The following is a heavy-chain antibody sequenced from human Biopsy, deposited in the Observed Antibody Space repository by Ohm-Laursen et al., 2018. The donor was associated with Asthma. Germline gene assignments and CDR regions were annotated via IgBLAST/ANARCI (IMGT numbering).Heavy chain of an antibody. D-gene: IGHD6-6*01. J-gene: IGHJ4*02. V-gene: IGHV4-59*03. CDR2: IYYSGST. Sequence: GTLSLTCAVSGDSIRRDYWSWIRQPPGRGLEWVGYIYYSGSTNYNPSLKSRITISVDASKNQFSLKLNSVTAADTAIYYCAVYSSGGFDYWGQGSLVTVSS. CDR3: AVYSSGGFDY. CDR1: GDSIRRDY.